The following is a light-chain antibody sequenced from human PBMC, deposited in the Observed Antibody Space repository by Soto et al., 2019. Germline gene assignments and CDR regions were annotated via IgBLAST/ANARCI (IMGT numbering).Light chain of an antibody. Sequence: QSVLTQPRSVSGSPGQSVTVSCTGTSSDVGGYNYVSWYRQYPGEAPKLMIYDVNKRPSGVPDRFSGSKSGNTASLTISGLQAEDEADYYCCSYAGSNTHYVFGTGTRSPS. V-gene: IGLV2-11*01. CDR2: DVN. CDR1: SSDVGGYNY. J-gene: IGLJ1*01. CDR3: CSYAGSNTHYV.